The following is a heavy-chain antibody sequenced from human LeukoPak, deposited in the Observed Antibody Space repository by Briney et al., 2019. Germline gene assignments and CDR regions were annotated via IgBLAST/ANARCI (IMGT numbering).Heavy chain of an antibody. CDR1: GYTFTGYY. J-gene: IGHJ5*02. CDR2: INPNSGGT. CDR3: ARDLGCSGGSCDLNWFDP. V-gene: IGHV1-2*02. D-gene: IGHD2-15*01. Sequence: ASVKVSCKASGYTFTGYYMHWVRQAPGQGLEWMGWINPNSGGTNYAQKFQGRVTMTRDTSLSTAYMELSRLRSDDTAVYYCARDLGCSGGSCDLNWFDPWGQGTLVTVSS.